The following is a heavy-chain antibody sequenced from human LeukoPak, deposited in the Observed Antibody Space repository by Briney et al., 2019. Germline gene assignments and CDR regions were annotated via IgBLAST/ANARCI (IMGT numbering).Heavy chain of an antibody. CDR1: GGSISSYY. Sequence: SETLSLTCTVSGGSISSYYWSWIRQPPGKGLEWIGYIYYSGSTNYNPSLKSRVTISVDTSKNQFSLKLSSVTAADTAVYYCARYYYDSSGYWFRTGFDPWGQGTLVTVSS. D-gene: IGHD3-22*01. J-gene: IGHJ5*02. CDR3: ARYYYDSSGYWFRTGFDP. V-gene: IGHV4-59*01. CDR2: IYYSGST.